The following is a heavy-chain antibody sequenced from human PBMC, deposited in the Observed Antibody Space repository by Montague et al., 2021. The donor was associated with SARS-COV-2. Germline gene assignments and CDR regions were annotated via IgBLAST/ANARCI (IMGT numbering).Heavy chain of an antibody. Sequence: SLRLSCAASGFTFSSYSLNWVRQAPGKGLEWVSYISSSGSTVYYADSLKGRFTISRDNAKNSLYLQMNSLRVEDTAVYYCATRGGIYYWGQGTLVTVSS. CDR3: ATRGGIYY. CDR2: ISSSGSTV. J-gene: IGHJ4*02. CDR1: GFTFSSYS. D-gene: IGHD6-13*01. V-gene: IGHV3-48*04.